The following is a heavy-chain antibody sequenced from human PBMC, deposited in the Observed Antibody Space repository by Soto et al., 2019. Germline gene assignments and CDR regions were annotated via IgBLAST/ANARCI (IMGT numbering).Heavy chain of an antibody. CDR3: ASPSEGCSGGSCYPTYYFAY. CDR1: GGTFSSYT. J-gene: IGHJ4*02. CDR2: LIPILGIA. Sequence: QVQLVQSGAEVKKPGSSVKVSCKASGGTFSSYTISWVRQAPGQGLEWMGRLIPILGIANYAQKFQGRVTITADKSTSTAYMELSRLRSEDTAVYYCASPSEGCSGGSCYPTYYFAYWGQGTLVTVSS. D-gene: IGHD2-15*01. V-gene: IGHV1-69*02.